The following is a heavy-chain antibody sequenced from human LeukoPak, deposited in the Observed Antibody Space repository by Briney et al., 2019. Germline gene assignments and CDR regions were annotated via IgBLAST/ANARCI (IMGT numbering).Heavy chain of an antibody. V-gene: IGHV1-18*04. Sequence: VASVNVSCKASGYTFTNYYIHWVRQAPGQGLERMGWISAYNGNTNYAQTLQGRVTMTTDTSTSTAYMELRSLRSDDPAVYYCPREFNLLAMVRGVTNYYYYYMDVWGKGTTVTVSS. CDR1: GYTFTNYY. D-gene: IGHD3-10*01. J-gene: IGHJ6*03. CDR2: ISAYNGNT. CDR3: PREFNLLAMVRGVTNYYYYYMDV.